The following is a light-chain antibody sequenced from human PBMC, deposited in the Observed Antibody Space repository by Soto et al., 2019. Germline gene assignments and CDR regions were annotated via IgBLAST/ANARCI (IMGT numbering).Light chain of an antibody. CDR2: KVS. V-gene: IGKV2-30*02. Sequence: DVVMTQSPLSLPVSLGQPASIACIANQSLVHSGGIAYFSWFQQRPGRSPRRLIYKVSNRDSGVPARFSGSGSGTDFALKISRVEAEDVGVYYCMQGTHWPITFGQGTRLEIK. CDR3: MQGTHWPIT. CDR1: QSLVHSGGIAY. J-gene: IGKJ5*01.